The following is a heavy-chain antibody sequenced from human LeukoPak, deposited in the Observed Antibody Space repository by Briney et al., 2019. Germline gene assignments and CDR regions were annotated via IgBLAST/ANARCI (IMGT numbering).Heavy chain of an antibody. D-gene: IGHD3-10*01. CDR1: GGSISSYY. CDR2: IYYSGST. V-gene: IGHV4-59*01. Sequence: SETLSLTCTVSGGSISSYYWSWIRQPPGKGLEWIGYIYYSGSTNYSPSLKSLVTISVDTSKNQFSLKLSSVTAADTAVYYCARMVRGVISRYWFDPWGQGTLVTVSS. CDR3: ARMVRGVISRYWFDP. J-gene: IGHJ5*02.